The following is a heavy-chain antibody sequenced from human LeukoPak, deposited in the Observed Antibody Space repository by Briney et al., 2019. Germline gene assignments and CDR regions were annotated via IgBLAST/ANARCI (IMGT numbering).Heavy chain of an antibody. CDR1: GYTFTSYD. V-gene: IGHV1-8*01. D-gene: IGHD3-10*01. J-gene: IGHJ4*02. CDR3: ARGRMVQGVLLFDC. CDR2: MNPNSGNT. Sequence: GASVKVSCKASGYTFTSYDINWVRQATGQGLEWMGWMNPNSGNTGYAQKFQGRVTMTRNTSISTAYMQLSSLRSEDTAVYYCARGRMVQGVLLFDCWGQGTLVTVSS.